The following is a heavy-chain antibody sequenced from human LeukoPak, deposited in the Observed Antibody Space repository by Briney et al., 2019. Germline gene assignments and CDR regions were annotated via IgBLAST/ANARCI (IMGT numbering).Heavy chain of an antibody. J-gene: IGHJ4*02. Sequence: SETLSLTCAVYGGSFSGYYWSWIRQPPGKGLEWIGEINHSGSTNYNPSLKSRVTISVDTSKNQFSLKLSSVTAADTAVYYCARGGGRYYYDSSGRFDYWGQGTLVTVSS. CDR1: GGSFSGYY. CDR3: ARGGGRYYYDSSGRFDY. CDR2: INHSGST. D-gene: IGHD3-22*01. V-gene: IGHV4-34*01.